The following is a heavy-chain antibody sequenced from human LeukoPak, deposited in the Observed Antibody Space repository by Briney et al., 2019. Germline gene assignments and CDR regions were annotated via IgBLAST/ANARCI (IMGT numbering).Heavy chain of an antibody. CDR1: GFTFRSYA. Sequence: GGSLRLSCAGSGFTFRSYAMSWVRQAPGKGLEWVSAISHSSSGTYYVDSVRDRFTISRDNSKNTLYLQMNSLRAEDTAVYYCARDGDYGDYSYYFDYWGQGTLVTVSS. CDR2: ISHSSSGT. J-gene: IGHJ4*02. V-gene: IGHV3-23*01. D-gene: IGHD4-17*01. CDR3: ARDGDYGDYSYYFDY.